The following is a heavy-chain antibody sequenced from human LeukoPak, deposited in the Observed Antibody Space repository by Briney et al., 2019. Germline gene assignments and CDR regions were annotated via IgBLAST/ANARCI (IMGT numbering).Heavy chain of an antibody. V-gene: IGHV3-21*01. CDR3: AVSPRSGYYGDY. CDR1: GFTFSSYS. D-gene: IGHD3-22*01. CDR2: ISSSSSYI. Sequence: GGSLRLSCAASGFTFSSYSMNWVRQAPGKGLEWVSSISSSSSYIYYADSVKGRFTISRDNAKNSPYLQMNSLRAEDTAVYYCAVSPRSGYYGDYWGQGTLVTVSS. J-gene: IGHJ4*02.